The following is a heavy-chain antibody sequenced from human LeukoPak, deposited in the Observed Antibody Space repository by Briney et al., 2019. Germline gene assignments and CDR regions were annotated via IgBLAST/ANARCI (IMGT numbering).Heavy chain of an antibody. CDR2: ISYDGSDE. J-gene: IGHJ4*02. D-gene: IGHD4-17*01. Sequence: GGSLRLSCAASGFTFSSYGMYWVRQAPGKGLEWVAVISYDGSDEYYVDSVKGRFTISRDNSKSTLYLQMNSLRVEDTAVYYCANLYGDYPDYWGQGTLVTVSS. CDR3: ANLYGDYPDY. V-gene: IGHV3-30*18. CDR1: GFTFSSYG.